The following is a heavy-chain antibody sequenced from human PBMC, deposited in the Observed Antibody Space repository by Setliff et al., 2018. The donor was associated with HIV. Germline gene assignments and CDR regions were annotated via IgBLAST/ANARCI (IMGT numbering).Heavy chain of an antibody. Sequence: ASVKVSCKKSGGSFRSQAISWVRQDPGQGREWMGGLIAMFKIPKIAQKFQGRVTITADESTSTAYMGLSSLTSEDTAVYYCARGGWSGCGPLHYSYYYLDVWGQGTAVTVSS. J-gene: IGHJ6*02. D-gene: IGHD3-3*01. V-gene: IGHV1-69*13. CDR2: LIAMFKIP. CDR1: GGSFRSQA. CDR3: ARGGWSGCGPLHYSYYYLDV.